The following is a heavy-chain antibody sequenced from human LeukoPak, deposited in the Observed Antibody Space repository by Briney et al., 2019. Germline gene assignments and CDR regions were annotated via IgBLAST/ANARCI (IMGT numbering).Heavy chain of an antibody. CDR2: ISSSSSYI. CDR3: ARSPSIFEVVIYRPFDY. CDR1: GFTFSSYS. Sequence: GGSLRLSCAASGFTFSSYSMNWVRQAPGKGLEWVSSISSSSSYIYYADSVKGRFTISRDNAKNSLYLQMNSLRAEDTAVYYCARSPSIFEVVIYRPFDYWGQGTLVTVSS. J-gene: IGHJ4*02. V-gene: IGHV3-21*01. D-gene: IGHD3-3*01.